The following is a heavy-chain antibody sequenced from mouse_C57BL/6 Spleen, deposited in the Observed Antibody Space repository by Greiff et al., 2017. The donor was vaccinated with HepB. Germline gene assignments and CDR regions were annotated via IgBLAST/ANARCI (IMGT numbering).Heavy chain of an antibody. J-gene: IGHJ2*01. V-gene: IGHV1-80*01. D-gene: IGHD3-2*02. CDR1: GYAFSSYW. Sequence: QVQLKESGAELVKPGASVKISCKASGYAFSSYWMNWVKQRPGKGLEWIGQIYPGDGDTNYNGKFKGKATLTADKSSSTAYMQLSSLTSEDSAVYFCARGVLDSSGFDYWGQGTTLTVSS. CDR3: ARGVLDSSGFDY. CDR2: IYPGDGDT.